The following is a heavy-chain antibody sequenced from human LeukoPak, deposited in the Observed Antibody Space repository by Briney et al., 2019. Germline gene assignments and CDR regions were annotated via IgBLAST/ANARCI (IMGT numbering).Heavy chain of an antibody. D-gene: IGHD6-13*01. CDR3: ARVKQQPSNY. CDR1: GFTFSSYA. CDR2: ISYDGSNK. V-gene: IGHV3-30-3*01. J-gene: IGHJ4*02. Sequence: PGGSLRLSCAASGFTFSSYAMHWVRQAPGKGLEWVAVISYDGSNKYYADSVKGRFTISRDNSKNTLYLQMNSLRAEDTAVYYCARVKQQPSNYWGQGTLVTVSS.